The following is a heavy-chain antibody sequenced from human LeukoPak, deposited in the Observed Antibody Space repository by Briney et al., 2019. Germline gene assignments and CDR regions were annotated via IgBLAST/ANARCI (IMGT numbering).Heavy chain of an antibody. CDR1: GGSFSGYY. J-gene: IGHJ5*02. CDR3: ASGSPRNIVVVPAASGILSNWFDP. CDR2: INHSGST. V-gene: IGHV4-34*01. Sequence: PSETLSLTCAVYGGSFSGYYWSWIRQPPGKGLEWIGEINHSGSTNYNPFLKSRVTISVDTSKNQFSLKLSSVTAADTAVYYCASGSPRNIVVVPAASGILSNWFDPWGQGTLVTVSS. D-gene: IGHD2-2*01.